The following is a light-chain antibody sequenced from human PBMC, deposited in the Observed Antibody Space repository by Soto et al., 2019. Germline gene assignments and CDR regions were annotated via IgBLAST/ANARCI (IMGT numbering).Light chain of an antibody. Sequence: EIVLTQSPGTLSLSPGERATLSCRARQTISSSSLAWYQQKPGQAPRLLIYRASRSAPGIPDGFSGSGSWTDVTRAHSRLELWECAVYYCHQGGSSPLATFGPGTKVEIK. CDR1: QTISSSS. J-gene: IGKJ3*01. CDR2: RAS. V-gene: IGKV3-20*01. CDR3: HQGGSSPLAT.